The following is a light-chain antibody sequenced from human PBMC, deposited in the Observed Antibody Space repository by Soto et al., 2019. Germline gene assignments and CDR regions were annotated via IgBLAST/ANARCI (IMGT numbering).Light chain of an antibody. CDR2: GAS. CDR1: QSVSSN. Sequence: EIVMTQSPATLSVSPGERATLSCRASQSVSSNLAWYQQKPGQAPRLLIYGASTRATGIPARFSGSGSGTDFTLTISSLQSKVFAVYYCQQYNNGPLTFGPGTKVDIK. CDR3: QQYNNGPLT. V-gene: IGKV3-15*01. J-gene: IGKJ3*01.